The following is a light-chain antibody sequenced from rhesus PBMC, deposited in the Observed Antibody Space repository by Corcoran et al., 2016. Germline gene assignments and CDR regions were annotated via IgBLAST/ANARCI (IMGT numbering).Light chain of an antibody. CDR3: QHGYGTPWT. CDR2: YAS. J-gene: IGKJ1*01. CDR1: QGISNF. V-gene: IGKV1S15*01. Sequence: DIQMTQSPSFLSASVGDTVTITCRASQGISNFLAWYQQEPGKAPKPLSYYASHLESGVPSRSSGSGSGTDFTLPIRSLQPEDVTTYYCQHGYGTPWTFGQGTKVEIK.